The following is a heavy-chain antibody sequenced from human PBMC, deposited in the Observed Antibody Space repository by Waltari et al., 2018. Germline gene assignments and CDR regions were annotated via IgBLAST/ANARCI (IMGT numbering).Heavy chain of an antibody. CDR3: ARDDVNRSNFGGF. D-gene: IGHD3-16*01. Sequence: QLVQSGAEVKKPGASVKVSCKASGYIFSNYGITWVRKAPGQGLEWMGWIKPYNGDTKYEQNLQGRVTMTTDTSTTTADMEIRTLRSDDTAIYYCARDDVNRSNFGGFWGQGTLVTVSS. CDR1: GYIFSNYG. J-gene: IGHJ4*02. V-gene: IGHV1-18*01. CDR2: IKPYNGDT.